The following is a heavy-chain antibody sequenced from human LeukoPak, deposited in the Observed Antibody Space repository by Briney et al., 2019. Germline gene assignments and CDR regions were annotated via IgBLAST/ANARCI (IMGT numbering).Heavy chain of an antibody. D-gene: IGHD3-22*01. CDR3: ATLDYFDSSTYGDY. CDR2: ISGTGGMT. V-gene: IGHV3-23*01. Sequence: PGGSLRLSCAASGFTFNSYAMSWVRQAPGKGLEWVSAISGTGGMTYYADSVKGRFPISRDNSKNTLNLQMNSLRAEDTAVYYCATLDYFDSSTYGDYWGQGTLVTVSS. J-gene: IGHJ4*02. CDR1: GFTFNSYA.